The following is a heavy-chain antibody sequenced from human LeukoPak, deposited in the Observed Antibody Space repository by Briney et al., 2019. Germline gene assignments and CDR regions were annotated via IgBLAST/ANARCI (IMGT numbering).Heavy chain of an antibody. J-gene: IGHJ4*02. D-gene: IGHD2-21*02. CDR1: GDYISSYY. CDR3: AEDGIRDCGGDCYLTLDH. CDR2: ICPGAST. V-gene: IGHV4-4*07. Sequence: SETLSLICTVSGDYISSYYWIWIRQPAGKGLEWIGRICPGASTHYNPSLKSRLTMSVDTSKNQFSLNLSSVTAADTAVYFRAEDGIRDCGGDCYLTLDHWSPGTLVTVSS.